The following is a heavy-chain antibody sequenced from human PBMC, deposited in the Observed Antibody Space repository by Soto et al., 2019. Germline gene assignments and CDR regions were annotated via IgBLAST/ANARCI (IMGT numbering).Heavy chain of an antibody. D-gene: IGHD7-27*01. J-gene: IGHJ4*02. CDR3: ARGPSGDKVDY. CDR2: IYSGGSI. CDR1: GGSISNVNDC. Sequence: QVQLQESGPGLVKPSQTLSLTCIVSGGSISNVNDCWSWIRQRPDKGLEWIGHIYSGGSIYNNPSPTXRXTXAXXTSKNQFSLQLSSVSAADTAVYYCARGPSGDKVDYWGQGTLVTVSS. V-gene: IGHV4-30-4*01.